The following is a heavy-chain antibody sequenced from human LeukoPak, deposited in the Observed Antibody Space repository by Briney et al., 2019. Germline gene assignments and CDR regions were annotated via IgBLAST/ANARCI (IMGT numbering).Heavy chain of an antibody. D-gene: IGHD6-13*01. V-gene: IGHV1-3*01. Sequence: ASVKVSCKASGYTFTSYAMHWVRQAPGQRLEWMGWIDAGNGNTKYSQKFQGRVTITRDTSASTAYMELSSLRSEDTAVYYCARGGRLAAAGLPSHINYWGQGTLVTVSS. CDR3: ARGGRLAAAGLPSHINY. J-gene: IGHJ4*02. CDR1: GYTFTSYA. CDR2: IDAGNGNT.